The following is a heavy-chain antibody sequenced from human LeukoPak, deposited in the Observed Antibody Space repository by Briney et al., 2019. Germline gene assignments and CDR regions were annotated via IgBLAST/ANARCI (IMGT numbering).Heavy chain of an antibody. CDR1: GFTFSSYW. J-gene: IGHJ2*01. Sequence: GGSLRLSCEASGFTFSSYWMSWVRQAPGKGLERVANMKQDGGEIYYVGSVKGRFTISRDNARNSLYLQMNSPRAEDTAVYSCARDVHYDSSGFYRGGFDLWGRGTLVTVSS. CDR3: ARDVHYDSSGFYRGGFDL. CDR2: MKQDGGEI. D-gene: IGHD3-22*01. V-gene: IGHV3-7*01.